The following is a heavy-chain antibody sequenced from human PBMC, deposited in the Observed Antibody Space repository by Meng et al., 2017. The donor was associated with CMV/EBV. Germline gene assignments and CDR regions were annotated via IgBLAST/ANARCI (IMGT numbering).Heavy chain of an antibody. J-gene: IGHJ4*02. CDR1: GGPITSSNSY. D-gene: IGHD3-10*02. V-gene: IGHV4-39*07. CDR3: AREDVHISQNFDS. Sequence: SETLSLTCTVSGGPITSSNSYWGWIRQPPGQGLEWIGSVYHSGTTYYSPSLKSRVIISVDTSRNQFSLSLSSVSAADTALYFCAREDVHISQNFDSWGQGTLVTSPQ. CDR2: VYHSGTT.